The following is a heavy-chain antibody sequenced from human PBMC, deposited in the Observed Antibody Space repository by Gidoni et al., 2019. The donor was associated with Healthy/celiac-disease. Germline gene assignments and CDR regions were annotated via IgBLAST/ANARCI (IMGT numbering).Heavy chain of an antibody. CDR3: ARDIKEGGPYYYYYGMDV. J-gene: IGHJ6*02. CDR1: GGSLSSSSYY. Sequence: QLQLQESGPGLVKPSETLSLTCTVSGGSLSSSSYYWGWIRQPPGKGLEWIGSIYYSGSTYYNPSLKSRVTISVDTSKNQFSLKLSSVTAADTAVYYCARDIKEGGPYYYYYGMDVWGQGTTVTVSS. V-gene: IGHV4-39*07. CDR2: IYYSGST.